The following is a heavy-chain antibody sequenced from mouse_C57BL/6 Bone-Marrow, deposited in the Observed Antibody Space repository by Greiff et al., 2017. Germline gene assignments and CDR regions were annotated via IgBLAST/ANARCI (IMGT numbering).Heavy chain of an antibody. CDR3: TTPITTVVAKDAY. D-gene: IGHD1-1*01. V-gene: IGHV14-4*01. CDR1: GFNIKDDY. CDR2: IDPENGDT. Sequence: EVQLQQSGAELVRPGASVKLSCTASGFNIKDDYMHWVKQRPEQGLEWIGWIDPENGDTEYASKFQGKATITADTSSNTAYLQLSSLTSEDTAVYYCTTPITTVVAKDAYWGQGTLVTVSA. J-gene: IGHJ3*01.